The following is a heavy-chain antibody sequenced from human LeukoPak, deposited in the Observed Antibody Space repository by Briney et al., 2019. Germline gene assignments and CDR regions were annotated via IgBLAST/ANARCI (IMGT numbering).Heavy chain of an antibody. CDR3: AKKAFWSGYYAPYAFDI. V-gene: IGHV3-23*01. J-gene: IGHJ3*02. Sequence: GGSLRLSCAASGFTFSSYAMSWVRQAPGKGLEWVSAISGSGGSTYYADSVKGRFTISRDNSENTLYLQMNSLRAEDTAVYYCAKKAFWSGYYAPYAFDIWGQGTMVTVSS. CDR1: GFTFSSYA. CDR2: ISGSGGST. D-gene: IGHD3-3*01.